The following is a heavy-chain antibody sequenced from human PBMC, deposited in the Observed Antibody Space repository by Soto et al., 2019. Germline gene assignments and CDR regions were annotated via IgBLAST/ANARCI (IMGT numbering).Heavy chain of an antibody. Sequence: ASVKVSCKASGYTFTGYYMHWVRQAPGQGLEWMGWINPNSGGTNYAQKFQGRVTMTRNTSISTAYMELSRLRSDDTAVYYCARDPGYSSSWFPIDYWGQGTLVTVSS. CDR1: GYTFTGYY. D-gene: IGHD6-13*01. CDR2: INPNSGGT. J-gene: IGHJ4*02. CDR3: ARDPGYSSSWFPIDY. V-gene: IGHV1-2*02.